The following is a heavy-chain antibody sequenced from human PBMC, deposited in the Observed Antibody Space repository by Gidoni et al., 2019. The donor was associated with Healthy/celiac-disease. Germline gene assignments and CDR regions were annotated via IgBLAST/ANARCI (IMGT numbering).Heavy chain of an antibody. CDR1: GFTFSSYG. CDR3: ANEGLDTAMVTGFDY. D-gene: IGHD5-18*01. Sequence: QVQLVESGGGVVQPERSLTLSCAASGFTFSSYGMHWVSQAPGKGLELGAVISYDGSNKYYEDSVKGRFTISRDNSKNTLYLQMNSLRAEDTAVYYCANEGLDTAMVTGFDYWGQGTLVTVSS. CDR2: ISYDGSNK. J-gene: IGHJ4*02. V-gene: IGHV3-30*18.